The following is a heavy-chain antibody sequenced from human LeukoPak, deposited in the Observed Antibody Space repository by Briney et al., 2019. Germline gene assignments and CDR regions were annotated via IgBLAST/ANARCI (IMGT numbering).Heavy chain of an antibody. J-gene: IGHJ3*02. CDR2: IYPGDSDT. Sequence: GASLQISCKGSGSIFTNYWIGWVRQLPGKGLEWMGIIYPGDSDTRYSPSFQGQVTISADKSISTAYLQWSSLKASDTAMYYCARSGSLGTFDIWGQGTMVTVSS. V-gene: IGHV5-51*01. CDR1: GSIFTNYW. CDR3: ARSGSLGTFDI. D-gene: IGHD1-26*01.